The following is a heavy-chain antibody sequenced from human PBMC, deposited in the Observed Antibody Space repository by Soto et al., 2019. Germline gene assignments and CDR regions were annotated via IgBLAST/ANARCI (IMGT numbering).Heavy chain of an antibody. Sequence: EEQLVESGGGLVQPGGSLRLSCAASGFTFSSYWMHWVRQAPGKGLVWVSRINPGGSITTYADSVKGRFTISRDNAKKTIYLQMNSLRGDDTAVYYCATVPVGTYGVWNYWGQGALVTVSS. CDR2: INPGGSIT. CDR3: ATVPVGTYGVWNY. J-gene: IGHJ4*02. CDR1: GFTFSSYW. D-gene: IGHD2-8*01. V-gene: IGHV3-74*01.